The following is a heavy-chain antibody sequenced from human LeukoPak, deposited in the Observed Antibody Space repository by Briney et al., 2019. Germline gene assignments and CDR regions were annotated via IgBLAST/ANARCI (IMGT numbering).Heavy chain of an antibody. J-gene: IGHJ4*02. Sequence: GGSLRLSCAASGFTFSSYWMSWVRQAPGKGLEWAANIKQDGSEKYYVDSVKGRFTISRDNAKNSLYLQMNSLRAEDTAVYYCARSGELSEFDYWGQGTLVTVSS. CDR3: ARSGELSEFDY. CDR2: IKQDGSEK. CDR1: GFTFSSYW. D-gene: IGHD3-10*01. V-gene: IGHV3-7*01.